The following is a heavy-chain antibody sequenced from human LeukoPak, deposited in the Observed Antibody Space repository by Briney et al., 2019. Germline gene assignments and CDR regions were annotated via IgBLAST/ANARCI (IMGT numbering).Heavy chain of an antibody. CDR1: GFTFSSYA. CDR2: ISGSGGST. CDR3: AKDLMAYYYYYGMDV. D-gene: IGHD2-8*01. Sequence: GGSLRLSCAASGFTFSSYAMSWVRQAPGKGLEWVSAISGSGGSTYYADSVKGRFTISRDNSKNTLYLQMNSLRAEDTAVYYCAKDLMAYYYYYGMDVWGQGTTVTVSS. J-gene: IGHJ6*02. V-gene: IGHV3-23*01.